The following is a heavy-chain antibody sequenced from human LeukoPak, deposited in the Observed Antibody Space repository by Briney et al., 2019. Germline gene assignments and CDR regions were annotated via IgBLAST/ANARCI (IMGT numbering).Heavy chain of an antibody. CDR2: IYYSGST. Sequence: SETLSLTCTVSGGSISSSSYYWGWIRQPPGKGLEWIGSIYYSGSTYYNPSLKSRVTISVDTSKNQFSLKLSSVDAADTAVYYCALYYYDSSGYYYAGYFQHWGQGTLVTVSS. D-gene: IGHD3-22*01. J-gene: IGHJ1*01. V-gene: IGHV4-39*01. CDR1: GGSISSSSYY. CDR3: ALYYYDSSGYYYAGYFQH.